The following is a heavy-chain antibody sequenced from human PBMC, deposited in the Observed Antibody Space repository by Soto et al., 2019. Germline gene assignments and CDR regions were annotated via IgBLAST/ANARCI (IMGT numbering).Heavy chain of an antibody. J-gene: IGHJ6*02. V-gene: IGHV4-34*01. D-gene: IGHD6-25*01. CDR2: INHSGST. Sequence: PSETLSLTCAVYCGSFSGYYWSWIRQPPGKGLEWIGEINHSGSTNYNPSLKSRVTISVDTSKNQFSLKLSSVTAADTAVYYCARGQRLLYYYYGMDVWGQGTTVTVSS. CDR3: ARGQRLLYYYYGMDV. CDR1: CGSFSGYY.